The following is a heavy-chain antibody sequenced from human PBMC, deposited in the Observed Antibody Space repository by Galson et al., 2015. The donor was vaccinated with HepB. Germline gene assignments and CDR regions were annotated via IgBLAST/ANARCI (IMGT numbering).Heavy chain of an antibody. V-gene: IGHV3-30-3*01. D-gene: IGHD3-16*01. J-gene: IGHJ4*02. Sequence: SLRLSCAASGFTFSSYAMHWVRQAPGKGLEWVAVISYDGSNKYYADSVKGRFTISRDNSKNTLYLQMNSLRAEDTAVYYCTTDGVMRYFDYWGQGTLVTVSS. CDR3: TTDGVMRYFDY. CDR2: ISYDGSNK. CDR1: GFTFSSYA.